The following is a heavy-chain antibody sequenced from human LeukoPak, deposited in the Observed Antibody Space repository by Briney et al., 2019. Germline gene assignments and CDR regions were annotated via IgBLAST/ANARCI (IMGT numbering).Heavy chain of an antibody. CDR2: ISGSGGST. CDR3: AKMAVGGPEYYFDY. V-gene: IGHV3-23*01. Sequence: GGSLRLSCAVSGLTVSSNYMSWVRQAPGKGLEWVSVISGSGGSTYYADSVKGRFTISRDNSKNTLYLQMNSLRAEDTAVYYCAKMAVGGPEYYFDYWGQGTLVTVSS. D-gene: IGHD3-16*01. CDR1: GLTVSSNY. J-gene: IGHJ4*02.